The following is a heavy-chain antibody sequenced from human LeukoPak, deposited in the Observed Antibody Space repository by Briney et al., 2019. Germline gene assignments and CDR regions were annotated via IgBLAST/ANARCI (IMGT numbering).Heavy chain of an antibody. Sequence: PSETLSLTCTVSGGSINSYYWSWIRQPPGKGLDCMGYIHYTGSTNYNPSLKSRVTISVDTSKSQFPLKLSSVTAADTAIYYCARGGYYGSGNDFRFDPWGQGTLVTVSS. J-gene: IGHJ5*02. CDR1: GGSINSYY. CDR2: IHYTGST. V-gene: IGHV4-59*01. D-gene: IGHD3-10*01. CDR3: ARGGYYGSGNDFRFDP.